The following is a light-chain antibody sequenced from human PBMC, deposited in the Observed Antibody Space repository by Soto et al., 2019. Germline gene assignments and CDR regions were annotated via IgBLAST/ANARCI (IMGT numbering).Light chain of an antibody. CDR3: QQYFGSLYT. Sequence: SVLTQSPGTLSLSPGEGATLSCRTSQSISSTYLAWYQQRPGQAPRLLIYAASSRATGIPDRFSGSGSGTDFTLTISRLGPEDFAVYYCQQYFGSLYTFGQGTKLEIK. V-gene: IGKV3-20*01. CDR1: QSISSTY. J-gene: IGKJ2*01. CDR2: AAS.